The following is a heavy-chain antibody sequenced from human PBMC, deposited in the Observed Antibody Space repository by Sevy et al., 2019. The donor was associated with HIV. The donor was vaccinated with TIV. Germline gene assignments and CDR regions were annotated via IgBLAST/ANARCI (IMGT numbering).Heavy chain of an antibody. Sequence: SETLSLTCTVSGDSVSSGSYHWSWIRQPPGLGLEWIGYMDDYGNTNINPSLRSRVTMTVDTSENQFSLKLSSVTAADTAVYYCARRRTALVAGHYYGLDVWGQGTTVTVSS. V-gene: IGHV4-61*01. CDR3: ARRRTALVAGHYYGLDV. CDR1: GDSVSSGSYH. D-gene: IGHD5-18*01. CDR2: MDDYGNT. J-gene: IGHJ6*02.